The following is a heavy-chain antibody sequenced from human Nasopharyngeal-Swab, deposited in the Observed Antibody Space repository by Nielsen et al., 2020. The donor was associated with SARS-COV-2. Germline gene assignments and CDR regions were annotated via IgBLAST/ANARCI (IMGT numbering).Heavy chain of an antibody. CDR1: GFTFSGSA. Sequence: GESLKISCAASGFTFSGSAMHWVRQASGKGLEWVGRIRSKANSYATAYAVSVKGRFTISRDDSKNTAYLQMNSLKTEDTAVYYCTRLRYSSGLDYWGQGTLVTVSS. CDR2: IRSKANSYAT. V-gene: IGHV3-73*01. J-gene: IGHJ4*02. CDR3: TRLRYSSGLDY. D-gene: IGHD6-25*01.